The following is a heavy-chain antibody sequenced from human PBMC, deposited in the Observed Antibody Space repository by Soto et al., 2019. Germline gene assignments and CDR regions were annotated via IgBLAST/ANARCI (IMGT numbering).Heavy chain of an antibody. V-gene: IGHV4-59*08. D-gene: IGHD3-10*01. CDR2: IYSSGST. CDR3: ARHSPPCLYGPGPWDV. J-gene: IGHJ6*02. CDR1: GGSISNSY. Sequence: QVQLQESGPGLVRPSETLSLTCTVSGGSISNSYWSWIRQSPEKGLEWIGYIYSSGSTNYNPSLNSPGTSSVDTPKNQFSLNLSSLISADTAVYYCARHSPPCLYGPGPWDVWGQGTTVTVSS.